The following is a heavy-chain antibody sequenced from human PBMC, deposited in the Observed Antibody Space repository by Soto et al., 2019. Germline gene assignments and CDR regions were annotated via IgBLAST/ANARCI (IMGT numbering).Heavy chain of an antibody. D-gene: IGHD2-21*01. CDR1: GFTFSDHG. CDR2: ITYDGEYK. CDR3: AKDRRRYSDLGTDYGLDV. V-gene: IGHV3-30*18. Sequence: QLVESGGGVVQPGGSLRLSCAGSGFTFSDHGIFWVRQAPGKGLQWGSLITYDGEYKDYVDSVKGRFTISRDNSKNTVYLQVSSLRAEDTAVYYCAKDRRRYSDLGTDYGLDVWGQGTTVIVSS. J-gene: IGHJ6*02.